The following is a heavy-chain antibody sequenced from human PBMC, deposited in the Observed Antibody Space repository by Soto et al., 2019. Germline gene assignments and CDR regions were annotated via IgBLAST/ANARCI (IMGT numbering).Heavy chain of an antibody. CDR3: ARFAGATSDF. Sequence: QVQLQESGPGLVKPSQTLSLTCTVSGASITSGGYFWTWIRQHPGKGLEWSGYIYYSGSTYYNPSLKSRVTMSVDTSKKQFSLKLSSVTAADTAMYYCARFAGATSDFWGQGTLVTVSS. D-gene: IGHD3-10*01. V-gene: IGHV4-31*03. J-gene: IGHJ4*02. CDR2: IYYSGST. CDR1: GASITSGGYF.